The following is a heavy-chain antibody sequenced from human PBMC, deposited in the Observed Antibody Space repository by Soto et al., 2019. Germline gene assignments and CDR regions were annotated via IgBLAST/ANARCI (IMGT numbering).Heavy chain of an antibody. D-gene: IGHD3-10*01. CDR1: GDSVSSDITS. V-gene: IGHV6-1*01. CDR2: TYYRSKWFH. Sequence: QGQLQQSGPGLVKPSQTLSLTCAISGDSVSSDITSWNWIRQSPSRGLEWLGRTYYRSKWFHDYAASVKSRITISPDTSKTQFSLELNSMTPEDTAVYYCARGNALDVWGQGTVVTVSS. CDR3: ARGNALDV. J-gene: IGHJ3*01.